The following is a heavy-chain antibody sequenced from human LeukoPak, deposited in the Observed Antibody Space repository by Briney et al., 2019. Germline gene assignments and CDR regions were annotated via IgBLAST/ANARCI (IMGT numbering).Heavy chain of an antibody. CDR1: GFTFSTYG. Sequence: GGSLRLSCAASGFTFSTYGMHWVRQAPGKGLEWLAFTSHDGSDTGIADSVRGRFTVSRDNSKNSLYLQMDSLTPEDTAIYYCAKDGPAYWYFDVWGRGTLVTVSS. J-gene: IGHJ2*01. V-gene: IGHV3-30*13. CDR3: AKDGPAYWYFDV. CDR2: TSHDGSDT.